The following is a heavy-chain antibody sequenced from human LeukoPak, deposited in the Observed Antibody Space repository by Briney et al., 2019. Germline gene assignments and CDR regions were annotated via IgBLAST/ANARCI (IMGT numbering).Heavy chain of an antibody. CDR2: ISGSGGST. Sequence: GRSLRLSCEASGFTFGSYGMHWVRKAPGKGLEGFSAISGSGGSTYYADSVKGRFTISRDNSKNTLYLQMNSLRAEDTAVYYCAKDERYSSSWPNYFDYWGQGTLVTVSS. D-gene: IGHD6-13*01. J-gene: IGHJ4*02. CDR1: GFTFGSYG. V-gene: IGHV3-23*01. CDR3: AKDERYSSSWPNYFDY.